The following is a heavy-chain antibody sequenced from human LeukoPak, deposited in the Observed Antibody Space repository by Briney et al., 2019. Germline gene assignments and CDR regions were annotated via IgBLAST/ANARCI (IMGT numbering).Heavy chain of an antibody. V-gene: IGHV4-61*02. Sequence: SETLSLTCTVSGDSIISGSYYWSWIRQPAGKGLEWIVRIYTSGSTNYNPSLKSRVTISVDTSTNQFSLNLSSVTAADTAVYFCARDNARGGSFSDYLRYFQHWGQGTLVTVSS. CDR3: ARDNARGGSFSDYLRYFQH. J-gene: IGHJ1*01. CDR2: IYTSGST. D-gene: IGHD5/OR15-5a*01. CDR1: GDSIISGSYY.